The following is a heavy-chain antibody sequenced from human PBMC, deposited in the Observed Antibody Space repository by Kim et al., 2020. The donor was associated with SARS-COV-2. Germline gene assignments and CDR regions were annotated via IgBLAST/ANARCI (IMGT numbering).Heavy chain of an antibody. D-gene: IGHD3-3*01. V-gene: IGHV3-48*03. CDR2: ISSSGSTI. CDR1: GFTFSSYE. J-gene: IGHJ6*02. CDR3: AREPLDDFWSGDYYGMDV. Sequence: GGSLRLSCAASGFTFSSYEMNWVRQAPGKGLEWVSYISSSGSTIYYADSVKGRFTISRDNAKNSLYLQMNSLRAEDTAVYYCAREPLDDFWSGDYYGMDVCVQGTTLTVSS.